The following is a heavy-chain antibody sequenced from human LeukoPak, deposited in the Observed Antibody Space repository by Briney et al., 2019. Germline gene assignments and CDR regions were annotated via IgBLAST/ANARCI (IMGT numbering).Heavy chain of an antibody. J-gene: IGHJ4*02. CDR3: ARDGGSALL. D-gene: IGHD2-15*01. CDR1: GFTFSNFW. V-gene: IGHV3-33*08. Sequence: GGSLRLSCTASGFTFSNFWMGWVRQAPGKGLEWVAVIWYDGSNKYYADSVKGRFTISRDNSKNTLYLQMNSLRAEDTAVYYCARDGGSALLWGQGTLVTVSS. CDR2: IWYDGSNK.